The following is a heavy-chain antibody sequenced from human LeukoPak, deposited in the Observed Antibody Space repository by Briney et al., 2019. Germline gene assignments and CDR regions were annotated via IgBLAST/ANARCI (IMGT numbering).Heavy chain of an antibody. CDR2: IIPLFGT. V-gene: IGHV1-69*13. D-gene: IGHD2-15*01. J-gene: IGHJ4*02. CDR1: EGSFRNYA. Sequence: ASVKVSCKASEGSFRNYAISWVRQAPGQGLEWMGGIIPLFGTNYAQKFQGRVTITADESTSTAYMELSSLRSEDTAVYYCATTSEYCNGGSCFNYFDYWGQGTLVTVSS. CDR3: ATTSEYCNGGSCFNYFDY.